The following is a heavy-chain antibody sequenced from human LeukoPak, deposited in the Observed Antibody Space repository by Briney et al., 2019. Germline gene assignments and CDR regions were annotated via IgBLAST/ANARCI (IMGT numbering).Heavy chain of an antibody. J-gene: IGHJ4*02. CDR3: ARDRRGDFWSGYYEDY. D-gene: IGHD3-3*01. Sequence: SETLSLTCAVYGGSFSGYYWSWIRQPPGKGLEWSGEINHSGSTNYNPSLKSRVTISVDTSKNQFSLKLSSVTAADTAVYYCARDRRGDFWSGYYEDYWGQGTLVTVSS. CDR2: INHSGST. CDR1: GGSFSGYY. V-gene: IGHV4-34*01.